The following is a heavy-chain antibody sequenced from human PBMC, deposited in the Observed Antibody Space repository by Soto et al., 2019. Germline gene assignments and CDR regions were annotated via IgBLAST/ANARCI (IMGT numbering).Heavy chain of an antibody. V-gene: IGHV3-11*01. CDR3: ARVWVYYYDSSGYSAFDI. Sequence: GGSLRLSCEAFGFTFRDYYMSWIRQAPGKGLEWVSYIHSSSVTIYYADSVKGRFTISRDNAKNSLSLQMNSLRAEDTAVYFCARVWVYYYDSSGYSAFDIWGQGTMVTVSS. CDR2: IHSSSVTI. CDR1: GFTFRDYY. D-gene: IGHD3-22*01. J-gene: IGHJ3*02.